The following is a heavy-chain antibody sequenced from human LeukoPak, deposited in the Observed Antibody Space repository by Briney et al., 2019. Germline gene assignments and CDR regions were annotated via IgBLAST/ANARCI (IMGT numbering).Heavy chain of an antibody. CDR3: AKMISRWELPSDY. D-gene: IGHD1-26*01. V-gene: IGHV3-30*18. CDR1: GFTFSNYG. J-gene: IGHJ4*02. Sequence: PGGSLRLSCAASGFTFSNYGMHWVRQAPGKGLEWVAVISYDGTNTYYIDSVKGRFTISRDNSENTPYLQMNSLRAEDTALYYCAKMISRWELPSDYWGQGALVTVSS. CDR2: ISYDGTNT.